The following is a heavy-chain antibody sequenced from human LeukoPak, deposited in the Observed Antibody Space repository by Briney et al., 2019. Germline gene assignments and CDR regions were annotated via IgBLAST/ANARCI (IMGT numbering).Heavy chain of an antibody. Sequence: PGGSLRLSCAASGFTFSSYGMHWVRQAPGKGLEWVAFIRYDGSNKYYADSVKGRSTISRDNSKNTLYLQMNSLRAEDTAVYYCAKDYDSSGYYPLCYFDYWGQGTLVTVSS. CDR1: GFTFSSYG. D-gene: IGHD3-22*01. V-gene: IGHV3-30*02. J-gene: IGHJ4*02. CDR2: IRYDGSNK. CDR3: AKDYDSSGYYPLCYFDY.